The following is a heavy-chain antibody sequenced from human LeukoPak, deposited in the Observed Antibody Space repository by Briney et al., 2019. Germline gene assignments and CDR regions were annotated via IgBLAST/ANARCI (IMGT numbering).Heavy chain of an antibody. CDR2: MNPNSGNT. CDR1: GYTFTSYD. D-gene: IGHD6-13*01. CDR3: AREHSSSWTPPDY. J-gene: IGHJ4*02. Sequence: ASVKVSCKASGYTFTSYDINWVRQATGQGLEWMGWMNPNSGNTGYAQKFQGRVTMTRNTSISTAYMELSSLRSEDTAVYYCAREHSSSWTPPDYWSQGTLVTVSS. V-gene: IGHV1-8*01.